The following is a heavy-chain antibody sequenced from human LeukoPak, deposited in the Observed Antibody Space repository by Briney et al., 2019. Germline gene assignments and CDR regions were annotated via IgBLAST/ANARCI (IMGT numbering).Heavy chain of an antibody. J-gene: IGHJ4*02. D-gene: IGHD5-12*01. CDR2: IYYSGST. Sequence: SETLSLTCTVSGGSISSGGYYWSWIRQHPGKGLEWIGYIYYSGSTYYNPSLKSRVTISVDTSKNQFSLKLSSVTAADTAVYYCARVGGGYDSTQYYFDYWGQGTLVTVSS. CDR1: GGSISSGGYY. CDR3: ARVGGGYDSTQYYFDY. V-gene: IGHV4-31*03.